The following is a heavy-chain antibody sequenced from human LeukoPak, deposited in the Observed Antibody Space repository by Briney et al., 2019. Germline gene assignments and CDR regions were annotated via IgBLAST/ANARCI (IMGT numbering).Heavy chain of an antibody. D-gene: IGHD1-26*01. V-gene: IGHV1-58*01. CDR3: AAAEGATSYFDY. CDR1: GFTFTSSA. J-gene: IGHJ4*02. Sequence: SVKVSCKASGFTFTSSAVQWVRQARGQRLEWIGWIVVGSGNTSYAQKFQVRVTITRDMSTSTAYMELSSLRSEDTAVYYCAAAEGATSYFDYWGQGTLVTVSS. CDR2: IVVGSGNT.